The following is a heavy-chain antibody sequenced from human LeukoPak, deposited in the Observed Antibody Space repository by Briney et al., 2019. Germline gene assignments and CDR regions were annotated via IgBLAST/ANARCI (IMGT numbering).Heavy chain of an antibody. Sequence: GGSLRLSCAASGFTFNSYWMSWVRQAPGKGLEWVANIKQDGSEKYYVDSVKGRFTISRNNAKNSLYLQMNSLRAEDTAVYYCARDQTKWEPLRRRDYYYMDVWGKGTTVTVSS. V-gene: IGHV3-7*01. CDR1: GFTFNSYW. D-gene: IGHD1-26*01. CDR2: IKQDGSEK. J-gene: IGHJ6*03. CDR3: ARDQTKWEPLRRRDYYYMDV.